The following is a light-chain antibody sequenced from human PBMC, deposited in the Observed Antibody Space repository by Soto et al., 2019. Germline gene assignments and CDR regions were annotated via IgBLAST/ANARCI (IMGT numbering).Light chain of an antibody. CDR3: CSFAGSYTFWV. CDR2: DVS. Sequence: QSALTQPRSVSGSPGQSVTISCTGTSSDVGDYNYVSWYQHYPGKAPKLVIYDVSKRPSGVLDRFAGSKSGNTASLTISRLQAEDQADYYCCSFAGSYTFWVFGGGTKLTVL. J-gene: IGLJ3*02. CDR1: SSDVGDYNY. V-gene: IGLV2-11*01.